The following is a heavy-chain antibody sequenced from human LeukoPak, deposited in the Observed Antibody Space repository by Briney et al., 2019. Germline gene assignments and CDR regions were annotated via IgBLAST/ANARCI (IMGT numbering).Heavy chain of an antibody. V-gene: IGHV3-23*03. J-gene: IGHJ4*02. D-gene: IGHD3-3*02. CDR3: AALARDY. CDR1: GFTFRNYA. Sequence: GGSLRLSCAASGFTFRNYAMSWVRQAPGEGLEWVSVIHNDGSTYYTDSVKGRFTISRDNSKNTLYLQMNSLRVEDTAVYYCAALARDYWGQGTLVTVSS. CDR2: IHNDGST.